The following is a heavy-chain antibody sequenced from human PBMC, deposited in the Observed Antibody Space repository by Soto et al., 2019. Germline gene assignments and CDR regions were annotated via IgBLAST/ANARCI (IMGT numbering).Heavy chain of an antibody. CDR2: ISSSGSTI. CDR3: ATAAYSSSSGNLDY. CDR1: GFTFSSYE. J-gene: IGHJ4*02. Sequence: GGSLRLSCAASGFTFSSYEMNWVRQAPGKGLEWVSYISSSGSTIYYADSVKGRFTISRDNAKNSLYLQMNSLRAEDTAVYYCATAAYSSSSGNLDYWGQGTLVTVSS. V-gene: IGHV3-48*03. D-gene: IGHD6-6*01.